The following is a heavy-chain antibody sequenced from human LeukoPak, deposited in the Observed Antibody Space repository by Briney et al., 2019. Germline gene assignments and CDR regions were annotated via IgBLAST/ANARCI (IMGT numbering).Heavy chain of an antibody. CDR1: GFSFSSYS. J-gene: IGHJ4*02. Sequence: GGSLRLSCAASGFSFSSYSMNWVRQAPGKGLEWVSHISTTSSPTHYADSVKGRFAMSRDNAKNSVYLQMNSLRAEDTAVYYCARDFDFWSGYIVWGQGTLVTVSS. D-gene: IGHD3-3*01. V-gene: IGHV3-48*04. CDR3: ARDFDFWSGYIV. CDR2: ISTTSSPT.